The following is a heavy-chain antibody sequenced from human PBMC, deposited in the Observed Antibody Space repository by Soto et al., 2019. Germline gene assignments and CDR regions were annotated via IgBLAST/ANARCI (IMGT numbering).Heavy chain of an antibody. V-gene: IGHV3-33*05. D-gene: IGHD2-15*01. CDR3: ARESHCSGGSCYFSVGYYYYGMDF. Sequence: SLRLSCAASAFTFSSYGMNWVRQAPGTGLEWVAVISYDGSNKYYADSVKGRFTISRDNSKNTLFLQMNSLRAEDTAVYYCARESHCSGGSCYFSVGYYYYGMDFWGQGITVTVSS. J-gene: IGHJ6*02. CDR2: ISYDGSNK. CDR1: AFTFSSYG.